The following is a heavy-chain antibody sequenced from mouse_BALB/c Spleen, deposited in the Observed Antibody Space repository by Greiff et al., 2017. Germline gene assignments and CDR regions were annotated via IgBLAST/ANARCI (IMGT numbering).Heavy chain of an antibody. CDR3: ARGSYGSSYAYAMDY. CDR1: GYTFTSYN. J-gene: IGHJ4*01. CDR2: IYPGNGDT. V-gene: IGHV1-12*01. Sequence: LQHPGAELVKPGASVKMSCKASGYTFTSYNMHWVKQTPGQGLEWIGAIYPGNGDTSYNQKFKGKATLTADKSSSTAYMQLSSLTSEDSAVYYCARGSYGSSYAYAMDYWGQGTSVTVSS. D-gene: IGHD1-1*01.